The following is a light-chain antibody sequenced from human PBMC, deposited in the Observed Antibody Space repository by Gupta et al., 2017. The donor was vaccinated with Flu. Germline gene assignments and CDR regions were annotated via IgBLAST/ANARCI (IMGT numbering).Light chain of an antibody. CDR2: RDH. Sequence: LGKTARLICGGDSSGSRSGNEYQQSAGQAPKLVIYRDHIRPPGIPDRFSASNTKNTATLTITGAQLVDEADYHCQVGASSTAVFGGRTKLTVL. V-gene: IGLV3-9*01. J-gene: IGLJ2*01. CDR3: QVGASSTAV. CDR1: SSGSRS.